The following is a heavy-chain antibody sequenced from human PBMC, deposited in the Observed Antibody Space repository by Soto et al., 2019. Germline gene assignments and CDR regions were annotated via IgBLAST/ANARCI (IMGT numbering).Heavy chain of an antibody. CDR2: IFYSGST. Sequence: SETLSLTCTVSGGSITSDSYYWGWIRQPPEKGMEWLASIFYSGSTYYNPTLKSRLSISVDTSKSQFSLKLSSVTAADTAVYYYVRFWPPPYSDTLTDYTDAFDYWGQGTLVTVSS. V-gene: IGHV4-39*01. J-gene: IGHJ4*02. CDR1: GGSITSDSYY. CDR3: VRFWPPPYSDTLTDYTDAFDY. D-gene: IGHD3-9*01.